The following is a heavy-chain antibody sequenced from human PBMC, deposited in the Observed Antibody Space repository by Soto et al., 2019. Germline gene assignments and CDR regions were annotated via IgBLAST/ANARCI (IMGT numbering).Heavy chain of an antibody. CDR2: IYSGGST. D-gene: IGHD6-19*01. V-gene: IGHV3-53*01. CDR1: GFTVSSNY. CDR3: ACSSCWYDYFDY. Sequence: GGSLRLSCAASGFTVSSNYMSWVRQAPGKGLEWVSVIYSGGSTYYADSVKGRFTISRDNSKNTLYLQMNSLRAEDTAVYYCACSSCWYDYFDYWGQGTLVTVSS. J-gene: IGHJ4*02.